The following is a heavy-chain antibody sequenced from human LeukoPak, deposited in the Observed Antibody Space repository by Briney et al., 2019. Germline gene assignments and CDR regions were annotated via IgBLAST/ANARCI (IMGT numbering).Heavy chain of an antibody. V-gene: IGHV4-59*01. D-gene: IGHD6-13*01. CDR2: FCHSGSA. J-gene: IGHJ4*02. CDR1: GGSISGYC. CDR3: ARGYSSNWYLDT. Sequence: PSETLSLTCTVSGGSISGYCWSWIRQSPGSRLEWIGYFCHSGSANSSPNYNPSLKSRATMSVDTSKNHFSLNLSSVIAADTAMYYCARGYSSNWYLDTWGQGTLVTVSS.